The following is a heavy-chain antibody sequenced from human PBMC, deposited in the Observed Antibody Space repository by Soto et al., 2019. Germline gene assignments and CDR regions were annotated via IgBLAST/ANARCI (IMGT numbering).Heavy chain of an antibody. CDR1: GASVSSSNW. CDR3: ARGGASDWLRLFHQ. J-gene: IGHJ1*01. Sequence: SETLSLTCAVSGASVSSSNWWSWVRQPPGKGLEWIGEIYPSGSTNYNPSLKSRVTISLDRSKNQFSLNLSSVTAADAAVYYCARGGASDWLRLFHQWGQGTLVTVSS. D-gene: IGHD5-12*01. V-gene: IGHV4-4*02. CDR2: IYPSGST.